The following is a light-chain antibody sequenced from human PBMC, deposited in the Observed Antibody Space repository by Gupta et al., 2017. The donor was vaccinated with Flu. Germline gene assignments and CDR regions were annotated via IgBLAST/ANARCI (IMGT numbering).Light chain of an antibody. CDR2: DVS. Sequence: QSALTQPRSVSGSPGQSVTISCTGTSSDVGGYNYVSWYQQLPGKAPKLMIYDVSKRTAGGPDRFSGSKSGNTAALTIAGLQDEDEADYYCCSNAGRHDCFGGGTKLTVL. CDR1: SSDVGGYNY. V-gene: IGLV2-11*01. CDR3: CSNAGRHDC. J-gene: IGLJ2*01.